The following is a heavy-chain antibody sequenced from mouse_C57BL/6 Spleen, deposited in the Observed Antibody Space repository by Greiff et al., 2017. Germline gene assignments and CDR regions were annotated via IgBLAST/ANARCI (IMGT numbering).Heavy chain of an antibody. CDR1: GYTFTSYW. CDR3: ARRKVDYGNPDYAMDD. J-gene: IGHJ4*01. CDR2: IDPNGGGT. D-gene: IGHD2-1*01. Sequence: QVQLQQPGAELVKPGASVKLSCKASGYTFTSYWMHWVKQRPGRGLEWIGRIDPNGGGTKYNEKFKSKATLTVDKSSSTAYMQLSSLTSEDSAVYYCARRKVDYGNPDYAMDDWGQGASVTVSS. V-gene: IGHV1-72*01.